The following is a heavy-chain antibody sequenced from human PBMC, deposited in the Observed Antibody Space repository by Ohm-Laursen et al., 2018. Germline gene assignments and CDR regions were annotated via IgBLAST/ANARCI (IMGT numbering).Heavy chain of an antibody. CDR2: INHIGRA. Sequence: TLSLTCAVHNGSFSGYYWSWIRQSPGKGLEWIGEINHIGRANYNPSLKSRVIISVDTSKNQLSLTVTSVTAAETAMYYCARGHYYDPNSGTYWHWFDPWGQGTLVTVSS. J-gene: IGHJ5*02. D-gene: IGHD1-26*01. V-gene: IGHV4-34*01. CDR1: NGSFSGYY. CDR3: ARGHYYDPNSGTYWHWFDP.